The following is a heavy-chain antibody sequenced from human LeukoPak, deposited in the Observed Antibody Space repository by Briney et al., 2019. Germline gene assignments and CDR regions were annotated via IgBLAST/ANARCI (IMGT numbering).Heavy chain of an antibody. J-gene: IGHJ4*02. D-gene: IGHD4-17*01. Sequence: GRSLRLSCTAPGFTFRSYTMHWVRQAPGKGLEWVAVISYDGSNKYYADSVKGRFTISRDNSKSTLFLQINSLTADDTAVYYCAREVGGDYVFDYWGQGTLVTVSS. CDR1: GFTFRSYT. V-gene: IGHV3-30-3*01. CDR2: ISYDGSNK. CDR3: AREVGGDYVFDY.